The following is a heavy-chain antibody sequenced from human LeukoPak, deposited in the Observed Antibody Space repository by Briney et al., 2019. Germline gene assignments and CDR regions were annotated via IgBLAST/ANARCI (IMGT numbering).Heavy chain of an antibody. CDR1: AYTFTGYY. J-gene: IGHJ4*02. Sequence: GASVKVSCKASAYTFTGYYMHWVRQAPGQGLEWMGRINPNSGGTNHAQKFQDRVTMTRDTSISTAYMELNSLRSEDTAVYYCARTAPYAGSWNAKANSYYFDYWGQGSLVTVSS. CDR3: ARTAPYAGSWNAKANSYYFDY. V-gene: IGHV1-2*06. D-gene: IGHD1-1*01. CDR2: INPNSGGT.